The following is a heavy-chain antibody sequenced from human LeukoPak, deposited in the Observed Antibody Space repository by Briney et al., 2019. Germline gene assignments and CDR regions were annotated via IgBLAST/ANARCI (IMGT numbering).Heavy chain of an antibody. CDR3: AIKLSGSYFDY. CDR2: IIPIFGTA. J-gene: IGHJ4*02. V-gene: IGHV1-69*06. D-gene: IGHD3-22*01. CDR1: GGTFSSYA. Sequence: GSSVKVSCKASGGTFSSYAISWVRQAPGQGLEWMEGIIPIFGTANYAQKFQGRVTITADKSTSTAYMELSSLRSEDTAVYYCAIKLSGSYFDYWGQGTLVTVSS.